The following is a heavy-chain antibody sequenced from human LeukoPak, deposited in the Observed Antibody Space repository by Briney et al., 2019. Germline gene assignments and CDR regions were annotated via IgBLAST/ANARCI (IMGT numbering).Heavy chain of an antibody. V-gene: IGHV3-30*18. Sequence: RAGGSLRLSCAASGFTFSSYGMHWVRQAPGKGLEWVAVISYDGSNKYYADSVKGRFTISRDNSKNTLYLQTNSLRAEDTAVYYCAKDLFRLVRTYYYGSGLGAFDIWGQGTMVTVSS. D-gene: IGHD3-10*01. CDR2: ISYDGSNK. CDR1: GFTFSSYG. CDR3: AKDLFRLVRTYYYGSGLGAFDI. J-gene: IGHJ3*02.